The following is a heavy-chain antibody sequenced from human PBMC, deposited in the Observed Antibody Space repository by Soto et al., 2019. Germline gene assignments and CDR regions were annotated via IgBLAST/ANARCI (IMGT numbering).Heavy chain of an antibody. Sequence: QVQVVQSGAEVKKPGASVRVSCKPSAYNLAGDGFTWVRQARGQGLEWMGWINVHNGDTNYAQKFQDRFSLTTDTFTRTVYMELTNLRSDDTAVYYCARRGNPYMDVWGQGTTVIVSS. CDR1: AYNLAGDG. CDR2: INVHNGDT. CDR3: ARRGNPYMDV. J-gene: IGHJ6*02. V-gene: IGHV1-18*01.